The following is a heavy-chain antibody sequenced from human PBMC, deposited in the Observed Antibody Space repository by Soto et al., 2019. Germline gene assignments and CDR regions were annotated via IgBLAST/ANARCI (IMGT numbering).Heavy chain of an antibody. J-gene: IGHJ3*02. D-gene: IGHD5-18*01. CDR3: ASHTLGYSYGFGDYAFDI. V-gene: IGHV1-69*13. CDR1: GGTFSSYA. CDR2: IIPIFGTA. Sequence: GASVKVSCKASGGTFSSYAISWVRQAPGQGLEWMGGIIPIFGTANYAQKFQGRVTITADESTSTAYMELSSLRSEDTAVYYCASHTLGYSYGFGDYAFDIWGQGTMVTVSS.